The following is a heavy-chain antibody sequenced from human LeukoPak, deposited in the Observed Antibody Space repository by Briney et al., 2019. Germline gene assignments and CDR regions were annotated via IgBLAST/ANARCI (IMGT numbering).Heavy chain of an antibody. CDR3: ARNGPYDSSGYPYGDY. Sequence: SEPLSLTCAVYGGSFSGYYWSWIRQPPGKGREWIGEINHSGSTNYNPSLKSRVTISVDTSKNQFSLKLSSVTAEDTAVYYCARNGPYDSSGYPYGDYWGQGTLVTVSS. J-gene: IGHJ4*02. V-gene: IGHV4-34*01. CDR1: GGSFSGYY. D-gene: IGHD3-22*01. CDR2: INHSGST.